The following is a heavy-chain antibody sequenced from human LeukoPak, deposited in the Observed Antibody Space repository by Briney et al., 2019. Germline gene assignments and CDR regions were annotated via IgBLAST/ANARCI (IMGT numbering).Heavy chain of an antibody. V-gene: IGHV4-34*01. CDR3: ARGPVPNYFDY. CDR2: INHSGST. Sequence: SETLSLSCAVYGGSFSGYYWSWIRQPPGKGLEWIGEINHSGSTNYNPSLKSRVTISVDTSKNQFSLKLSSVTAADTAVYYCARGPVPNYFDYWGQGTLVTVSS. CDR1: GGSFSGYY. J-gene: IGHJ4*02.